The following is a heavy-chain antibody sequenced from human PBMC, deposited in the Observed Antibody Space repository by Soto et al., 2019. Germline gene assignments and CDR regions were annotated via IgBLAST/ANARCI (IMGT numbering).Heavy chain of an antibody. J-gene: IGHJ6*02. V-gene: IGHV3-23*01. CDR1: GFTFSSHV. CDR2: ISGGGGTT. CDR3: ARGPRAPPPHDYGMDV. Sequence: EVQLLESGGGLVQPGGSLRLSCAASGFTFSSHVMNWVRQAPGKGLEWVAAISGGGGTTYYGDSVEGRFTMSRDNSKNTLYRLMNSLRADDTAVYYCARGPRAPPPHDYGMDVWGQGTTVTVSS.